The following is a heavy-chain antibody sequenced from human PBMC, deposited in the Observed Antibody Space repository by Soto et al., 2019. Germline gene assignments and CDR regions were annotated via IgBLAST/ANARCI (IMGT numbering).Heavy chain of an antibody. CDR1: GFTFTNYG. V-gene: IGHV1-18*01. CDR3: ARDRTHYYDNSDYQPEIWYFDL. J-gene: IGHJ2*01. D-gene: IGHD3-22*01. Sequence: QVQLVQSGAEVKKPGASVKVSCKGSGFTFTNYGISWVRQAPGQGLEWMGWISAYHGNTNYAQKLQGRVTMTTDTSTSTAYMELRSLRSDDTAVYYCARDRTHYYDNSDYQPEIWYFDLWGRGTLVTVSS. CDR2: ISAYHGNT.